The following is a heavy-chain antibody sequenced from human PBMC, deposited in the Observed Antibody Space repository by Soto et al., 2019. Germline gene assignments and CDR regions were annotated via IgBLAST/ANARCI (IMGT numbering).Heavy chain of an antibody. CDR3: ARAIPLYSSSWHRYQYYGMDV. D-gene: IGHD6-13*01. Sequence: QTLSLTCAISWDNVSSNSAAWNWIMQSPSRGLEWLGRTYYRSKWYNDYAVSVKSRITINPDTSKNQFSLQLNSVTPEDTAVYYCARAIPLYSSSWHRYQYYGMDVWGQGTKVTVSS. V-gene: IGHV6-1*01. CDR2: TYYRSKWYN. J-gene: IGHJ6*02. CDR1: WDNVSSNSAA.